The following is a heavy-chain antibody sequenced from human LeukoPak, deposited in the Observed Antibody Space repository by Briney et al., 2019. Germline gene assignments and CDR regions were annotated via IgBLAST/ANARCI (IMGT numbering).Heavy chain of an antibody. CDR3: ARDLFPITIFGVVSEDDAFDI. CDR1: VYSICIGYY. Sequence: PETLSVTSALPVYSICIGYYWGWIGRPPGKGLEWIRTIYHSGSAYYNPSLKSRVTISVDPSKIQFSLKLSSVTEADTAVYYCARDLFPITIFGVVSEDDAFDIWGQGTMVTVSS. D-gene: IGHD3-3*01. CDR2: IYHSGSA. V-gene: IGHV4-38-2*02. J-gene: IGHJ3*02.